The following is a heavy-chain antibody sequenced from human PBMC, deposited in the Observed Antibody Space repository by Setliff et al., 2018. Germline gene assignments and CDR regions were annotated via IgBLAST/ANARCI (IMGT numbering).Heavy chain of an antibody. J-gene: IGHJ4*02. CDR1: GYNFRNYG. Sequence: ASVKVSCKTSGYNFRNYGISWVRQVPGQGLEWMGWISGYKSNPNYLQKMQGRLTMTTDTSTSTAYMELRSLRSDDTAIYYCARVSLPAAIVRFDSWGQGTLGTV. CDR3: ARVSLPAAIVRFDS. V-gene: IGHV1-18*04. CDR2: ISGYKSNP. D-gene: IGHD2-2*01.